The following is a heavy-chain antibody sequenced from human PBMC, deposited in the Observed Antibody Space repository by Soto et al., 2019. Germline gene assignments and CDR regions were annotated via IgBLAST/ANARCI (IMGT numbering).Heavy chain of an antibody. CDR2: IIPIFGTA. Sequence: SVKVSCKASGGTFSSYAISWVRQAPGQGLEWMGGIIPIFGTANYAQKFQGRVTITADESTSTAYMELSSLRSEDTAVYYCARDYGDYGLDAFDIWGQGTIVTVSS. J-gene: IGHJ3*02. CDR3: ARDYGDYGLDAFDI. CDR1: GGTFSSYA. V-gene: IGHV1-69*13. D-gene: IGHD4-17*01.